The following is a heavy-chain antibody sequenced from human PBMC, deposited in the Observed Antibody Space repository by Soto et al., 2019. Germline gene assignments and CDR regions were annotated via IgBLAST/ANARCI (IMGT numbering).Heavy chain of an antibody. V-gene: IGHV4-59*01. D-gene: IGHD4-17*01. CDR2: IYYSGST. Sequence: SETLSLTCTVSGGSISSYYWSWIRQPPGKGLEWIGYIYYSGSTNYNPSLKSRVTISVDTSKNQFSLKLSSVTAADTAVYYCASDYGDYTWDYWGQGTLVTLSS. CDR3: ASDYGDYTWDY. J-gene: IGHJ4*02. CDR1: GGSISSYY.